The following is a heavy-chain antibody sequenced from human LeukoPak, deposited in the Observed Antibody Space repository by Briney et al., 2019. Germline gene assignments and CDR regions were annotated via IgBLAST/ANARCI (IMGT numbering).Heavy chain of an antibody. CDR1: GGSLSGYY. D-gene: IGHD4/OR15-4a*01. CDR2: INHGGST. J-gene: IGHJ4*02. CDR3: AREGRMSMGIEY. Sequence: PSETLSLTCAVYGGSLSGYYWSWIRQSPGKGLEWIGEINHGGSTNYNPSLKSRVTMSVDTSKNHFSLKLSSVTAADTAVYFCAREGRMSMGIEYWGQGTLSPSPQ. V-gene: IGHV4-34*01.